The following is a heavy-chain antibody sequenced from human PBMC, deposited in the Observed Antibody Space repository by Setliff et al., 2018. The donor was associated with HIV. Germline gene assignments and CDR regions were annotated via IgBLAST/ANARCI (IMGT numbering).Heavy chain of an antibody. CDR2: ISGSGNSA. Sequence: VGSLRLSCAASGFTFSNYAMSWVRQAPGKGLEWVSSISGSGNSAYYADSVKGRFTISRDNSKDTLYLQMNSLRAEDTAVYYCAEVRLPYWGQGTLVTVS. J-gene: IGHJ4*02. D-gene: IGHD3-10*01. CDR3: AEVRLPY. CDR1: GFTFSNYA. V-gene: IGHV3-23*01.